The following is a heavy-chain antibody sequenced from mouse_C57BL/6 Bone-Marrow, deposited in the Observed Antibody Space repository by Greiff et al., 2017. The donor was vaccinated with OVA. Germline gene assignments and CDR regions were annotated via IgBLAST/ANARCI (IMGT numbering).Heavy chain of an antibody. CDR3: ARGDYFDY. J-gene: IGHJ2*01. CDR1: GYTFTNYW. CDR2: IYPGGGYT. V-gene: IGHV1-63*01. Sequence: VQLQQSGAELVRPGTSVKMSCKASGYTFTNYWIGWAKQRPGHGLEWIGDIYPGGGYTKYNEKFKGKATLTADKSSSPAYMQFSSLTSEDSAIYYCARGDYFDYWGQGTTLTVSS.